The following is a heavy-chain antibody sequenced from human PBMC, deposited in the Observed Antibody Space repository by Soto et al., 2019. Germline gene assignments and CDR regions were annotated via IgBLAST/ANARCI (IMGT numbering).Heavy chain of an antibody. J-gene: IGHJ4*02. CDR2: INPNGGST. Sequence: QVQLVQPGAEVKKPGASVKFSCKASGYIFTNSYIHWVRQAPGQGLEWIGIINPNGGSTNYAQNLQGRVTMSRDTSTSTVYKDLSRLRSEDTAVYYCTRGLASGDYWGQGTLITVSS. CDR1: GYIFTNSY. D-gene: IGHD6-6*01. V-gene: IGHV1-46*03. CDR3: TRGLASGDY.